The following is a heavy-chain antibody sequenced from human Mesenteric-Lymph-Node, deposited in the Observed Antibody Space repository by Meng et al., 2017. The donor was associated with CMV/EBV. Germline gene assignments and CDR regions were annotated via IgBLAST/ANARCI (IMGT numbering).Heavy chain of an antibody. Sequence: GESLKISCAASGFSFSGYGMYWVRQAPGKGLEWVSFIHFDGRNTYYGDSVKGRFTISRDNSKNTLYLQMNSLRAEDTALYYCARELRSAYGMDVWGQGTTVTVSS. J-gene: IGHJ6*02. D-gene: IGHD1-26*01. V-gene: IGHV3-30*02. CDR1: GFSFSGYG. CDR3: ARELRSAYGMDV. CDR2: IHFDGRNT.